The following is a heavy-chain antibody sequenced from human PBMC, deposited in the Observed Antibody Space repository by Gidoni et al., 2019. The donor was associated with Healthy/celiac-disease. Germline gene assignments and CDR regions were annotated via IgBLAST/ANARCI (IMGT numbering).Heavy chain of an antibody. CDR3: ARGQDYYFDY. J-gene: IGHJ4*02. Sequence: QVQLVQSGDEVKRPGASVKVSCKASGYTFTSYHMHWVRRGPGQGLEWMGIINPSGGSTSYAQKFQVTVTMTMDTSSSTVYMERSSLRSEDTAVYYCARGQDYYFDYWGQGTLVTVSS. CDR2: INPSGGST. CDR1: GYTFTSYH. V-gene: IGHV1-46*01.